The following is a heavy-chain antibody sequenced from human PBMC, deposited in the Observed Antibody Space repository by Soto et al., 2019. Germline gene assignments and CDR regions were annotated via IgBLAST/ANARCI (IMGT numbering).Heavy chain of an antibody. CDR3: ARADYEILTGSYAMDV. CDR1: DDFISSYY. CDR2: VSTNGAT. V-gene: IGHV4-4*07. D-gene: IGHD3-9*01. Sequence: SETLSLTCTVSDDFISSYYWNWIRQPAGKGLEWIGRVSTNGATNYNPSLESRVTMSVDTSKNQFSLKLTSVTAADTAVYFCARADYEILTGSYAMDVWGQGTTVTVS. J-gene: IGHJ6*02.